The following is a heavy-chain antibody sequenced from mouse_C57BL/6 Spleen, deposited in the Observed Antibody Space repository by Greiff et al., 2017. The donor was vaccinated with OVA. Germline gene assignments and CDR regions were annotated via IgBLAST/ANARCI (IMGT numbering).Heavy chain of an antibody. CDR2: IYPGDGDT. D-gene: IGHD1-1*01. V-gene: IGHV1-80*01. CDR1: GYAFSSYW. Sequence: VQLQESGAELVKPGASVKISCKASGYAFSSYWMNWVKQRPGKGLEWIGQIYPGDGDTNYNGKFKGKATLTADKSSSTAYMQLSSLTSEDSAVYFCARDGSSYEYAMDYWGQGTSVTVSS. J-gene: IGHJ4*01. CDR3: ARDGSSYEYAMDY.